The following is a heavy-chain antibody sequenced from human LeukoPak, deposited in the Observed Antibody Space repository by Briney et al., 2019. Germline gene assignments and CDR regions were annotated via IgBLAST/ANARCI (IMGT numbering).Heavy chain of an antibody. CDR3: ARVKGQQLVNWFDP. J-gene: IGHJ5*02. D-gene: IGHD6-13*01. Sequence: GGSLRLSCAASGFTLSSYSMNWVRQAPGKGLEWVSSISSSSSYIYYADSVKGRFTISRDNAKNSLYLQMNSLRAEDTAVYYCARVKGQQLVNWFDPWGQGTLVTVSS. CDR1: GFTLSSYS. V-gene: IGHV3-21*01. CDR2: ISSSSSYI.